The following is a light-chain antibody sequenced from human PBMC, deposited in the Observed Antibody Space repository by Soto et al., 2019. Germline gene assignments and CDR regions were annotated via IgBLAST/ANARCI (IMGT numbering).Light chain of an antibody. CDR1: QTVRNNY. V-gene: IGKV3-20*01. Sequence: EFVLTQSPGTLSLSPGERATLSCRASQTVRNNYLAWYQQKPGQAPRLLIYDASSRATGIPDRFSGGGSGTDFTLTISSLEPEDFAVYYCQQYGSSPKTFGQGTKV. CDR2: DAS. J-gene: IGKJ1*01. CDR3: QQYGSSPKT.